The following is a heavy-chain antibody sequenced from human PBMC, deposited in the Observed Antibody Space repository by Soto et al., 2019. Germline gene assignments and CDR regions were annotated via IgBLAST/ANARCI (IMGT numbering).Heavy chain of an antibody. Sequence: QVQLVQSGAEVKKPESSVKVSCKAPGGTFSTYAISWVRQAPGQGLEWMGGIIPMFGTANYAQRFQDRVTITADESTDTVEMELSSLRPEDTAVYFCASGILLGLRRINTGYSGWGQGTLVTVSS. D-gene: IGHD5-12*01. CDR2: IIPMFGTA. CDR3: ASGILLGLRRINTGYSG. CDR1: GGTFSTYA. J-gene: IGHJ4*02. V-gene: IGHV1-69*12.